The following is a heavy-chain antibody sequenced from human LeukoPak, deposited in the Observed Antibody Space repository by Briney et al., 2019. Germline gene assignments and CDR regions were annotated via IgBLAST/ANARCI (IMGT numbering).Heavy chain of an antibody. D-gene: IGHD5-18*01. Sequence: GGSLRLSCAASGFTFSSYSMNWVRQAPGKGLEWVSSISSSSSYIYYADSVKGRFTISRDNAKNSLYPQMNSLRAEDTAVYYCAKDSKVGYSYGTFYYWGQGTLVTVSS. CDR1: GFTFSSYS. CDR2: ISSSSSYI. V-gene: IGHV3-21*04. CDR3: AKDSKVGYSYGTFYY. J-gene: IGHJ4*02.